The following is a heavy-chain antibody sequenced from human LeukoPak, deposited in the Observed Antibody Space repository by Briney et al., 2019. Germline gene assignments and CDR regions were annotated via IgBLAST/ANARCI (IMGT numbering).Heavy chain of an antibody. CDR3: ARGGDGDILTGLVFDY. D-gene: IGHD3-9*01. V-gene: IGHV1-18*01. CDR1: GYRFTSYG. CDR2: ISAYNDNT. J-gene: IGHJ4*02. Sequence: ASVKVSCKASGYRFTSYGISWVRQAPGQGLEWMGWISAYNDNTNYAQKLQGRVTMTTDTSTSTAYMELRSLRSDDTAVYYCARGGDGDILTGLVFDYWGQGTLVTVSS.